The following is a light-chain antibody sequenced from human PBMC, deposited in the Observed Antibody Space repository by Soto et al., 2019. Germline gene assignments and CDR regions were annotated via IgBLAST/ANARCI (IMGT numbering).Light chain of an antibody. CDR2: GAS. CDR1: QTVGDT. CDR3: QQYNNWPLGT. J-gene: IGKJ1*01. Sequence: ETARTQSPVTLSLSPGERSTLSCRASQTVGDTVAWYRQKPGQPPSLLIYGASTRAPGVPARCSGSGSGTAFILTISSRQSEDFGFYYYQQYNNWPLGTFGQGTRVEI. V-gene: IGKV3-15*01.